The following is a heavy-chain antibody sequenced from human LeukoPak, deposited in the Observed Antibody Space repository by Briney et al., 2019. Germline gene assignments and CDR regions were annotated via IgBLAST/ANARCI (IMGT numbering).Heavy chain of an antibody. CDR1: VFPLLNSW. D-gene: IGHD2-21*01. CDR3: AQEPKIGH. Sequence: PGGSLRLSLAAPVFPLLNSWMHWVRQAPGKGLGWVARIKSDGSATNYADSVKGQFTISRDNAKNTLYLQMNSLRAEDTAVYYCAQEPKIGHWGQGTLVTVSS. J-gene: IGHJ4*02. V-gene: IGHV3-74*01. CDR2: IKSDGSAT.